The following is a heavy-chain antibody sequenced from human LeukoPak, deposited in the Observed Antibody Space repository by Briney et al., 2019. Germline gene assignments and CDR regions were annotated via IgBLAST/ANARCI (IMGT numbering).Heavy chain of an antibody. V-gene: IGHV4-59*08. D-gene: IGHD2-15*01. CDR1: GGSISNYY. CDR2: IYYSRST. Sequence: SETLSLTCTVSGGSISNYYWSWIRQPPGKGLEWIGYIYYSRSTNYNPSLKSRVTISVDTSKNQFSLKLSSVTAADTAVYYCARHTLVAASSFDYWGQGTLVTVSS. J-gene: IGHJ4*02. CDR3: ARHTLVAASSFDY.